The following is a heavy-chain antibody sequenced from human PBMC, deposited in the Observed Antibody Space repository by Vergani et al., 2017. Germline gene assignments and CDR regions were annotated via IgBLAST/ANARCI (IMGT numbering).Heavy chain of an antibody. CDR3: ALEGPAAGSYWYFDL. J-gene: IGHJ2*01. V-gene: IGHV3-23*01. CDR1: GFTFSRYA. D-gene: IGHD6-13*01. CDR2: ISGSGGST. Sequence: EVQLLESGGGLVQPGGSLRLSCAASGFTFSRYAMSWVRQAPGKGLEWFSAISGSGGSTYYADSGKRRFTISRDNSKNTLYLQMNSLRAEDTAVYYCALEGPAAGSYWYFDLWGRGTLVTVSS.